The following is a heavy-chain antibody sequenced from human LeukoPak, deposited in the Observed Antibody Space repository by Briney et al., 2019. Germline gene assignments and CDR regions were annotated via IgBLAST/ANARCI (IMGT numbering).Heavy chain of an antibody. J-gene: IGHJ6*03. CDR2: ISGSGGST. CDR1: GFTFSSYA. CDR3: ARGLGYYYYYMDV. Sequence: GGSLRLSCAASGFTFSSYAMSWVRQAPGKGLEWVSAISGSGGSTYYADSVKGRFTISRDNSKNTLYLQMNSLKAEDTAVYFCARGLGYYYYYMDVWGKGTTVTVSS. V-gene: IGHV3-23*01. D-gene: IGHD7-27*01.